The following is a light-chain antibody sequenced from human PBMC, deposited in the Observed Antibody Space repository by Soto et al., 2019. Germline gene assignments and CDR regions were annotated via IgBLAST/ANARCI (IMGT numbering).Light chain of an antibody. V-gene: IGKV3-11*01. CDR1: QSVSSY. Sequence: EIVLTQSPATLSLSPGERATLSCRASQSVSSYLAWYQQKPGQAPRLLLYDASNRATGIPARFSGSGSGTDFTLTISTLEPEDCAVYYCQQRSTWPPAITFGQGTRLQIK. CDR2: DAS. CDR3: QQRSTWPPAIT. J-gene: IGKJ5*01.